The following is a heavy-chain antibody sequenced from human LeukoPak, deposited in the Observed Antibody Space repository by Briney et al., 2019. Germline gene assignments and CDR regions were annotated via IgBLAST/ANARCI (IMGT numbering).Heavy chain of an antibody. D-gene: IGHD4-4*01. V-gene: IGHV4-31*03. J-gene: IGHJ6*02. CDR3: ARDHTETSSLNFRNYYYYGTDI. CDR1: GGSIRSGDYS. Sequence: PSQTLSLTCTVSGGSIRSGDYSWNWIRQHPGKGLEWIGYIYYSGSTYYNPSLTSRVTMSVDTSKNQFSLKLSSVTAADTAIYYCARDHTETSSLNFRNYYYYGTDIWGQGTTVIVSS. CDR2: IYYSGST.